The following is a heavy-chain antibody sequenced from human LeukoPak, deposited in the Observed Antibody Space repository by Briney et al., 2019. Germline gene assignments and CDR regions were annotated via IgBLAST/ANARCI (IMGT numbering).Heavy chain of an antibody. J-gene: IGHJ4*02. Sequence: PGGSLRLSCAASGFTFNAFGMNWVRQAPGKGLEWVSTINGGGVNTHYADSVGGRFTISRDNSKNTLFLQMNSLRDEDTAVYYCAKDLYSNYGPADYWGQGNLVTVSS. CDR3: AKDLYSNYGPADY. CDR1: GFTFNAFG. D-gene: IGHD4-11*01. CDR2: INGGGVNT. V-gene: IGHV3-23*01.